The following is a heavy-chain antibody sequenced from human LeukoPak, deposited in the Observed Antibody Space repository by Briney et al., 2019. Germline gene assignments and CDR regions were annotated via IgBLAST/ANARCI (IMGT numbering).Heavy chain of an antibody. CDR3: ARDRGRYDSSGYYYEGYFDY. CDR2: ISSSGSTI. Sequence: PGGSLRLSCAASGFTFSSYEMNWVRQAPGKGLEWVSYISSSGSTIYYADSVKGRFTISRDNAKNSLYLQMNSLRAEDTAVYYCARDRGRYDSSGYYYEGYFDYWGQGTLVTVSS. CDR1: GFTFSSYE. D-gene: IGHD3-22*01. V-gene: IGHV3-48*03. J-gene: IGHJ4*02.